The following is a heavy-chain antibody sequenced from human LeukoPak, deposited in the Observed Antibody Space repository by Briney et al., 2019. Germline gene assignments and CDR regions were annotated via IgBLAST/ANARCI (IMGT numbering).Heavy chain of an antibody. CDR3: AREVGGAGSYFFPYYAMDV. CDR2: ISGFNGNT. Sequence: ASVKVSCKASGYTFISYGINWVRQAPGQGLEWMGWISGFNGNTNYAQKLQGRVTMTTDTSTSTAYMELWSLRSDDTAVYYCAREVGGAGSYFFPYYAMDVWGRGTTVTVSS. D-gene: IGHD3-10*01. V-gene: IGHV1-18*01. J-gene: IGHJ6*02. CDR1: GYTFISYG.